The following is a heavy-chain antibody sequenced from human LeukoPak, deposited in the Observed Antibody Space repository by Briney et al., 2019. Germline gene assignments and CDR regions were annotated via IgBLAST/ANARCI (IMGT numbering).Heavy chain of an antibody. J-gene: IGHJ4*02. CDR1: GGSISGSY. D-gene: IGHD1-1*01. CDR3: AGNLDAN. Sequence: PSETLSLTCIISGGSISGSYWSWIRQPPGKGLEWIGYISQSGSTNYNPSLKSRVTISRDTSKNQIALTLSSVTAADTAVYYCAGNLDANWGQGTLVTVSS. CDR2: ISQSGST. V-gene: IGHV4-59*01.